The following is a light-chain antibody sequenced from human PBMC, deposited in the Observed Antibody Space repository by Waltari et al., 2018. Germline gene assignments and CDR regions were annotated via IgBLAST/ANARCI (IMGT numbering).Light chain of an antibody. Sequence: DIEVTQSPSSLSASVGDTVTITCRASHSVTNWLAWYQQKPGKAPNLLIYAASSLQSGVPSRFSGSGSGTDFTLTISSLQPEDFATYYCQQSYNTPVTFGQGTKLEIK. CDR1: HSVTNW. J-gene: IGKJ2*01. CDR2: AAS. CDR3: QQSYNTPVT. V-gene: IGKV1-39*01.